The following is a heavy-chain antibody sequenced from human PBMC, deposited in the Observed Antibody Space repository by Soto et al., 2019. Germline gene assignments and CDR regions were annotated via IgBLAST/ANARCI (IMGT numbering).Heavy chain of an antibody. Sequence: QVQLQESGPGLVKPSETLSLTCTVSGGSISSFDWNWIRQSPGKGLEWIGYISYSGSTNYNPSLKSLVPISVDTSKNQFSPTLSSVTAADTAVYYCARQDTSGYAFDYWGQGTLVTVSS. V-gene: IGHV4-59*08. CDR2: ISYSGST. CDR3: ARQDTSGYAFDY. D-gene: IGHD3-22*01. J-gene: IGHJ4*02. CDR1: GGSISSFD.